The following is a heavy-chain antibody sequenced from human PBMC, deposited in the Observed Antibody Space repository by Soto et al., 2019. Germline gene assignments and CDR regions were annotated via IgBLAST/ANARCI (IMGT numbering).Heavy chain of an antibody. CDR1: GGTFSSYA. Sequence: GASVKASCKASGGTFSSYAISWVRQAPGQGLEWMGGIIPIFGTANYAQKFQGRVTITADESTSTAYMELSSLRSEDTAVYYCARVTTVTTKMYFDYWGQGTLVTVSS. CDR3: ARVTTVTTKMYFDY. J-gene: IGHJ4*02. CDR2: IIPIFGTA. V-gene: IGHV1-69*13. D-gene: IGHD4-17*01.